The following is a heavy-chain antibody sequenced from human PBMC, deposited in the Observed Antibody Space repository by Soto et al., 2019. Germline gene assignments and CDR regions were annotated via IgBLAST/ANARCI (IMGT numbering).Heavy chain of an antibody. CDR1: GGTFSSYA. V-gene: IGHV1-69*13. J-gene: IGHJ6*02. CDR3: AAGRIIAARHYYYYGMDV. CDR2: IIPIFGTA. Sequence: SVKVSCKASGGTFSSYAISWVRQAPGQGLEWMGGIIPIFGTANYAQKFQGRVTITADESTSTDYMELSSLRSEDTAVYYCAAGRIIAARHYYYYGMDVWGQGTTVTVSS. D-gene: IGHD6-6*01.